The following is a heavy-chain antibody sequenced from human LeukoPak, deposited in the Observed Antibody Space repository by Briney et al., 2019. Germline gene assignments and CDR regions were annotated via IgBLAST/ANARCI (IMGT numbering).Heavy chain of an antibody. CDR2: INPNSGGT. Sequence: ASVKVSCKASGYTFTGYYIHWLRQAPGQGLEWMGWINPNSGGTNYAQKFQGLVTMSGDTSITTAYMELNRLISDDTAVYYCARTKPPCTSCLLLDYWGQGTLVTVSS. CDR1: GYTFTGYY. CDR3: ARTKPPCTSCLLLDY. V-gene: IGHV1-2*02. J-gene: IGHJ4*02. D-gene: IGHD2-2*01.